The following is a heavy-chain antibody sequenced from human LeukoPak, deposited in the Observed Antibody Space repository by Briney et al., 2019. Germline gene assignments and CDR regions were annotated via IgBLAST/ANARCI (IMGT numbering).Heavy chain of an antibody. CDR2: INAGNGNT. V-gene: IGHV1-3*01. CDR1: GYTFTSYA. CDR3: ARDGWELPFGY. Sequence: GASAKVSCKASGYTFTSYAMHWVRQAPGQRLEWMGWINAGNGNTKYSQKFQGRVTITRDTSASTAYMELSSLRSEDTAVYYCARDGWELPFGYWGQGTLVTVSS. J-gene: IGHJ4*02. D-gene: IGHD1-26*01.